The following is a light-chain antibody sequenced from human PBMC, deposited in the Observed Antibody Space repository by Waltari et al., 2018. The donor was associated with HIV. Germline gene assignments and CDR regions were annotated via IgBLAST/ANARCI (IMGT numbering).Light chain of an antibody. CDR2: GAS. J-gene: IGKJ4*01. Sequence: EIVLTQSPGTLSLSPGERAPLSCRARQSVNSAYLAWYQQKPGQAPRLLIFGASSRATGIPDRFSGSGSGTDFTLTISRLEPEDFAVYYCQQSRLTFGGGTKVEIK. CDR3: QQSRLT. CDR1: QSVNSAY. V-gene: IGKV3-20*01.